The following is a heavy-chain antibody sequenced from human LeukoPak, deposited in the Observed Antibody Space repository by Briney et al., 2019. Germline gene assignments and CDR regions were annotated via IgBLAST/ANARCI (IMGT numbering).Heavy chain of an antibody. CDR3: ARAKGAYYYDSSGYYRYWFDP. CDR2: INPSGGST. D-gene: IGHD3-22*01. CDR1: GYTFTSYY. Sequence: VASVKVSCTASGYTFTSYYMHWVRQAPGQGLEWMGLINPSGGSTSYAQKFQGRVTMTRDTSTSTVYMELSSLRSEDTAVYYCARAKGAYYYDSSGYYRYWFDPWGQGTLVTVSS. V-gene: IGHV1-46*01. J-gene: IGHJ5*02.